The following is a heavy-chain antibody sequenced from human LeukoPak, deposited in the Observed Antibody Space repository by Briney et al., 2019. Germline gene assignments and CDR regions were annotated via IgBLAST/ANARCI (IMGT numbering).Heavy chain of an antibody. CDR2: MNPNSGNT. V-gene: IGHV1-8*01. CDR1: GYTFTSYD. J-gene: IGHJ5*02. Sequence: ASVKVSCKASGYTFTSYDINWVRQATGQGLEWMGWMNPNSGNTGYAQKFQGRVTMTRNTPISTAYMELSSLRSEDTAVYYCARYPSARSGSYGKHNWFDPWGQGTLVTVSS. CDR3: ARYPSARSGSYGKHNWFDP. D-gene: IGHD3-10*01.